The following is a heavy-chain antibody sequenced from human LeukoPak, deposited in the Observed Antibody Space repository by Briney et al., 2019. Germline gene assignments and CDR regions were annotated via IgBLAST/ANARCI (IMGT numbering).Heavy chain of an antibody. CDR2: INLNSGGT. CDR1: RYTFTGYY. J-gene: IGHJ4*02. V-gene: IGHV1-2*02. Sequence: ASVKVSCKASRYTFTGYYMHWVRQAPGQGLEWMGWINLNSGGTNYAQKFQGRVTMTRDTSITTAYMELSRLTSDDTAVYYCARGYSGYDWVLGYWGQGTLVTVSS. CDR3: ARGYSGYDWVLGY. D-gene: IGHD5-12*01.